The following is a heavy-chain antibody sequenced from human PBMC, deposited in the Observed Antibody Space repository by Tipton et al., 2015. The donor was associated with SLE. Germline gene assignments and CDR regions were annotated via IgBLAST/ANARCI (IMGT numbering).Heavy chain of an antibody. Sequence: TLSLTCTVSGYSISSGYYRGWIRQPPGKGLEWIGYIYDSGSTSYNPSLKSRVTISEDTSKQQFSLKLSSLTAADTAMYYCARHAGDYAYFDSWGQGTLVTVSS. CDR3: ARHAGDYAYFDS. CDR2: IYDSGST. D-gene: IGHD4-17*01. J-gene: IGHJ4*02. CDR1: GYSISSGYY. V-gene: IGHV4-38-2*02.